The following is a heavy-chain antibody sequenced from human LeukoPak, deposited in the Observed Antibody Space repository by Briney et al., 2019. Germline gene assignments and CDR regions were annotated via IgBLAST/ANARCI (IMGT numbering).Heavy chain of an antibody. CDR1: GITFSTYW. V-gene: IGHV3-74*01. CDR2: INSDGSIT. J-gene: IGHJ3*02. CDR3: ARDSGSFDI. Sequence: QPGGSLRLSCAASGITFSTYWMHWVRQAPGKGLVWVSRINSDGSITSYADSVKGRFTISRDNAKNSLYLQMNSLRAEDTAVYYCARDSGSFDIWGQGTTVTVSS. D-gene: IGHD1-26*01.